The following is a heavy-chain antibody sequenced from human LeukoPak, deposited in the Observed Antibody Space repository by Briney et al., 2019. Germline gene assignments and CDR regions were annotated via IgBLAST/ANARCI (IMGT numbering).Heavy chain of an antibody. CDR2: IYYTGST. D-gene: IGHD6-19*01. Sequence: PSETLSLTCTVSGGSISSGTYYWSWIRQHPGKGLEWIGYIYYTGSTYYNSSLKSRVTISVDTSKNQFSLKLSSVTAADTAVYYCARTEGYSSGWSAYYFDYWGQGTLVTVSS. J-gene: IGHJ4*02. CDR3: ARTEGYSSGWSAYYFDY. V-gene: IGHV4-30-4*08. CDR1: GGSISSGTYY.